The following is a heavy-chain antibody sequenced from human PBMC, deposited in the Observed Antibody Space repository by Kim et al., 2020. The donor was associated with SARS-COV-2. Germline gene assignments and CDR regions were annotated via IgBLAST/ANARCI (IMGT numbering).Heavy chain of an antibody. J-gene: IGHJ5*02. CDR3: ALDYGDYWFDP. V-gene: IGHV6-1*01. D-gene: IGHD4-17*01. Sequence: NDYAVSVKSRITINPDTSKNQFSLQLNSVTPEDTAVYYCALDYGDYWFDPWGQGTLVTVSS. CDR2: N.